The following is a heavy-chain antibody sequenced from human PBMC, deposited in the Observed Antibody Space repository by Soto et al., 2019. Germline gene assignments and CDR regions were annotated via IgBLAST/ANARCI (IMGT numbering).Heavy chain of an antibody. J-gene: IGHJ6*02. D-gene: IGHD3-10*01. V-gene: IGHV1-69*01. CDR1: GGTFNTYT. CDR3: ASLNKWSPGDGRIDV. Sequence: QVQLVQSGAEVKKPGSSVKVSCKASGGTFNTYTISWVRQVPGQGLEWMGGIMPLYAKPTYAQPFLGRLTRVADEHTRTVYMELSSRRSEDTALHYGASLNKWSPGDGRIDVWGRGTAVSVSS. CDR2: IMPLYAKP.